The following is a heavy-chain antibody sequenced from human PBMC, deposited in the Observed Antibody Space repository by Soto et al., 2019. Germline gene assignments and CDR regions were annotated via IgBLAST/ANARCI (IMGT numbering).Heavy chain of an antibody. V-gene: IGHV3-23*01. CDR2: ISGSGGST. J-gene: IGHJ4*02. CDR3: AKDGGYYNAKLYYFDY. Sequence: GGSLRLSCAASGFTFSSYAMSWVRQAPGKGLEWVSAISGSGGSTYYADSVKGRFTISRDNSKNTLYLQMNSLRAEDTAVYYCAKDGGYYNAKLYYFDYWGQGTLVTVSS. CDR1: GFTFSSYA. D-gene: IGHD3-10*01.